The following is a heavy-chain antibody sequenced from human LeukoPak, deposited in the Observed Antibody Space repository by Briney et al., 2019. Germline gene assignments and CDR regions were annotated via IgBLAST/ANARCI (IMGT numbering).Heavy chain of an antibody. J-gene: IGHJ6*02. CDR3: ARDYPDITATTCRGMDV. CDR2: ISGYNGKT. CDR1: GYTFTSYG. V-gene: IGHV1-18*01. D-gene: IGHD1-7*01. Sequence: ASVKVSCKASGYTFTSYGITWVRQAPGQGLEGMGWISGYNGKTNYVQKFQGRVTMTTDTSTSTAYMELRSLRSDDTAVYYCARDYPDITATTCRGMDVWGQGTTVTVSS.